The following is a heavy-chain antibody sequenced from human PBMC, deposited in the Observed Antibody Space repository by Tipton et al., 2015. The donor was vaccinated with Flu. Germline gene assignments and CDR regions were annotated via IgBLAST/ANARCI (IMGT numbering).Heavy chain of an antibody. CDR1: GGSISSSSYY. V-gene: IGHV4-39*07. D-gene: IGHD3-10*01. Sequence: TLSLTCTVSGGSISSSSYYWGWIRQPPGKGLEWIGCIYYSGSTYYNPSLKSRVTISVDTSKNQFSLKLSSVTAADTAVYYCASDYGSGSNAFDIWGQGTMVTVSS. CDR2: IYYSGST. J-gene: IGHJ3*02. CDR3: ASDYGSGSNAFDI.